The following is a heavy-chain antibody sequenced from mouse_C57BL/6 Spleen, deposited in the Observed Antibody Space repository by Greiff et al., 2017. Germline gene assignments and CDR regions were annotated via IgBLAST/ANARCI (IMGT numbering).Heavy chain of an antibody. CDR1: GFTFTDYY. D-gene: IGHD1-1*01. Sequence: EVKLVESGGGLVQPGGSLSLSCAASGFTFTDYYMSWVRQPPGKALEWLGFIRNKANGYTTEYSASVKGRFTISRDNSQSILYLQMNALRAEDSATYYCARSRSHYYGSSYFDYWGQGTTLTVSS. CDR3: ARSRSHYYGSSYFDY. CDR2: IRNKANGYTT. V-gene: IGHV7-3*01. J-gene: IGHJ2*01.